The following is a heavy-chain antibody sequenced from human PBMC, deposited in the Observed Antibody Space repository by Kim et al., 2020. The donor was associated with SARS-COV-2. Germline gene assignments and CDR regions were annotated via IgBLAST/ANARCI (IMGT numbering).Heavy chain of an antibody. J-gene: IGHJ4*02. V-gene: IGHV1-69*13. CDR3: ALRPYYDSSRILFDY. Sequence: SVKVSCKASGGTFSSYAISWVRQAPGQGLEWMGGIIPIFGTANYAQKFQGRVTITADESTSTAYMELSSLRSEDTAVYYCALRPYYDSSRILFDYWGQGTLVTVSS. CDR2: IIPIFGTA. CDR1: GGTFSSYA. D-gene: IGHD3-22*01.